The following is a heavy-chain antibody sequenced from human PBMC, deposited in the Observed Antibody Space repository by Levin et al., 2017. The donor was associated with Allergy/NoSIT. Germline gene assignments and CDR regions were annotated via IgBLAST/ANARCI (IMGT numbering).Heavy chain of an antibody. J-gene: IGHJ6*02. CDR3: ARHLDYGADYYFYGLDV. Sequence: ASVKVSCKASGYTFTSYWIGWVRQMPGKGLEWMGIVLPADSDTRYNPSFQGQVNISADKSINTAYLQWSSLKASDTAIYFCARHLDYGADYYFYGLDVWGPGTSISVSS. D-gene: IGHD4-17*01. V-gene: IGHV5-51*01. CDR1: GYTFTSYW. CDR2: VLPADSDT.